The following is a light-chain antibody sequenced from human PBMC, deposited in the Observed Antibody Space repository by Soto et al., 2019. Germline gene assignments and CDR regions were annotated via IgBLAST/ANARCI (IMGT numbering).Light chain of an antibody. J-gene: IGKJ2*01. CDR3: QQYDNLPPYT. CDR1: RDISVY. CDR2: DAS. Sequence: DIQMTQSPSSLSASVGDRVNITCQASRDISVYLNWYQQRPGKPPKLLIYDASNLKTGVPSRFSGSGSGTHFTFTISSLQPEDMATYYCQQYDNLPPYTFGQGTKLDIK. V-gene: IGKV1-33*01.